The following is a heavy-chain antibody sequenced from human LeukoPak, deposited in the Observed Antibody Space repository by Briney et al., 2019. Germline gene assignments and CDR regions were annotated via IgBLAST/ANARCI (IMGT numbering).Heavy chain of an antibody. V-gene: IGHV4-34*01. Sequence: KPSETLSLTCAVYGGSFSGYYWSWIRQPPGKGLEWLGETNHSGSTNYNPSLKSRVTISVDTSKNQFSLKLSSVTAADTAVYYCARAAMVRGVTTSYYYYYMDVWGKGTTVTVSS. CDR3: ARAAMVRGVTTSYYYYYMDV. J-gene: IGHJ6*03. CDR2: TNHSGST. CDR1: GGSFSGYY. D-gene: IGHD3-10*01.